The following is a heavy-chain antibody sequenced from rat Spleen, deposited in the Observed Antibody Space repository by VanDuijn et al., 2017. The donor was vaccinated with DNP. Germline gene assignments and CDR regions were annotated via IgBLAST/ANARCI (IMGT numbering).Heavy chain of an antibody. CDR1: GLISV. CDR2: NIYDGSCD. Sequence: EVHLVESGGGLVQPGRSLYLSCAVSGLISVRQAPTKGLVWVATNIYDGSCDYYRDSVKGRITISRDYEKGSLYLKMDRLRSEDTATYYCARPNFGSPYYFDYWGQGVMVTVSS. V-gene: IGHV5-29*01. CDR3: ARPNFGSPYYFDY. J-gene: IGHJ2*01. D-gene: IGHD1-3*01.